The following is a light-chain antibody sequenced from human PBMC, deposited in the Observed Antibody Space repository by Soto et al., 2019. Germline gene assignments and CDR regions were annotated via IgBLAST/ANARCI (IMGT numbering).Light chain of an antibody. Sequence: DIQMTQSPSTLSTSVGDRVTITCRASQSVSHWLAWYQQKPGKAPKLLIYKASSLESGVPLRFSGSGSGTEFTLTISSLQPDDFATYYCQHYKSYPWTFGQGTKVDTK. V-gene: IGKV1-5*03. CDR2: KAS. CDR3: QHYKSYPWT. J-gene: IGKJ1*01. CDR1: QSVSHW.